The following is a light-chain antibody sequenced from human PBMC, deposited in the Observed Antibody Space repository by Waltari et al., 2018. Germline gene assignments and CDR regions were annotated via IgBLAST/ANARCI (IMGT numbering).Light chain of an antibody. CDR1: HGISSR. Sequence: IQMTQSPSSVSASGADRVPIPCPASHGISSRLAWYQQKPGKAPKLLIYDASSLHSGVPSRFSGSGSGTDFTLTIRSLQPEDFATYYCQQVNSFPRTFGQGTKVEVK. J-gene: IGKJ1*01. CDR3: QQVNSFPRT. V-gene: IGKV1-12*01. CDR2: DAS.